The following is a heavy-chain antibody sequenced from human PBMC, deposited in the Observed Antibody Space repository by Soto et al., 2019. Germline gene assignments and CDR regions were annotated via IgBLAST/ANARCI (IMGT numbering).Heavy chain of an antibody. J-gene: IGHJ4*02. CDR2: ISGSGGST. CDR3: AKNNYYDSSGYLSFDY. V-gene: IGHV3-23*01. CDR1: GFTFSSYA. Sequence: GGSLRLSCAASGFTFSSYAMSWVRQAPGKGLEWVSAISGSGGSTYYADSVKGRFTISRDNSKNTLYLQMNSLRAEDTAVYYCAKNNYYDSSGYLSFDYWGQGTLVTVS. D-gene: IGHD3-22*01.